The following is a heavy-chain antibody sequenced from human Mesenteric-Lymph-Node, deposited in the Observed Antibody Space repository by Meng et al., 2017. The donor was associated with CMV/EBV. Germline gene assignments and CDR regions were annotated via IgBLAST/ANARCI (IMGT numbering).Heavy chain of an antibody. CDR1: GYTFTSYG. Sequence: SCKASGYTFTSYGISWVRPAPGQGLEWMGWISAYNGNTNYAQKLQGRVTMTTDTSTSTAYMELRSLRSDDTAVYYCAITGDYGYFDYWGQGTLVTVSS. J-gene: IGHJ4*02. CDR2: ISAYNGNT. D-gene: IGHD4-17*01. CDR3: AITGDYGYFDY. V-gene: IGHV1-18*01.